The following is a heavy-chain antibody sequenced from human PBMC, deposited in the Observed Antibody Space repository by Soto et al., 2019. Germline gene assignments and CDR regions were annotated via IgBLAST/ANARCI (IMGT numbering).Heavy chain of an antibody. CDR1: GDTFSDYY. D-gene: IGHD5-12*01. V-gene: IGHV1-2*04. Sequence: QVQLVQSGAEVRKPGASVTVSCRTSGDTFSDYYIHWVRQAPGQGLEWMGWINPNSGATNYAQKFRGWVTMTRDTSIRTVYMQLSRLRSDDTAVYYCARESGGATATLDYYYFYVDVWGTGTTVTVSS. J-gene: IGHJ6*03. CDR3: ARESGGATATLDYYYFYVDV. CDR2: INPNSGAT.